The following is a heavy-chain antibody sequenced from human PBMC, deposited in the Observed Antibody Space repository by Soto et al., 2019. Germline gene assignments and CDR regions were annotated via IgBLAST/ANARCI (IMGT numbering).Heavy chain of an antibody. CDR1: GFTFSSYA. Sequence: EVQLLESGGGLVQPGGSLRLSCAASGFTFSSYAMSWVRQAPGKGLEWVSGISGSGGSTYYADSVKGRFTISRDNSKNPLYLQMNSLRAEDTAVYYCATYLYSSGWYLGYWGQGTLVTVSS. CDR3: ATYLYSSGWYLGY. D-gene: IGHD6-19*01. CDR2: ISGSGGST. V-gene: IGHV3-23*01. J-gene: IGHJ4*02.